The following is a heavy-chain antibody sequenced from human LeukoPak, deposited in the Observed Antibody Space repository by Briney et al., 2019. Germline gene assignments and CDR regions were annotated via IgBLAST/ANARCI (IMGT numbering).Heavy chain of an antibody. D-gene: IGHD2-15*01. Sequence: GGSLRLSCAASGFTFSSYAMHWVRQAPGKGLEWVSYISSSGSTIYYADSVKGRFTISRDNAKNSLYLQMNSLRAEDTAVYYCARRPVHCSGGSCYSYDDYWGQGTLVTVSS. CDR1: GFTFSSYA. J-gene: IGHJ4*02. CDR2: ISSSGSTI. V-gene: IGHV3-48*04. CDR3: ARRPVHCSGGSCYSYDDY.